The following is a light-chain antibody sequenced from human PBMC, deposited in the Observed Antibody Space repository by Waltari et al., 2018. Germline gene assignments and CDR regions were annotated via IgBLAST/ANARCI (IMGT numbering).Light chain of an antibody. CDR2: GAS. V-gene: IGKV4-1*01. CDR1: HSVFYNSAEKHQ. CDR3: QQYYSAPPNA. Sequence: TVLTQSPPFLAVSLGERATITCSSSHSVFYNSAEKHQIAWYQQKPGRPLKLIIYGASTREARVPERCSGSGSGTHFNLTVDNLQAEDVAIYYCQQYYSAPPNAFGRGTKLDLK. J-gene: IGKJ2*01.